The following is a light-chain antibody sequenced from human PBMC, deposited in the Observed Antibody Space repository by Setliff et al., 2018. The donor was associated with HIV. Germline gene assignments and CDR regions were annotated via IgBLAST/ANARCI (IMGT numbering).Light chain of an antibody. CDR1: RSDLGSYNL. J-gene: IGLJ1*01. CDR3: CSYAGGRSFV. CDR2: EVN. Sequence: QSVLTQPASVSGSPGQSITISCTGSRSDLGSYNLVSWYQHHPGKAPKLLLYEVNKRPSGVSNRFSGSKFGDTASLTISGLQAEDDADYFCCSYAGGRSFVFGPGTKVTVL. V-gene: IGLV2-23*02.